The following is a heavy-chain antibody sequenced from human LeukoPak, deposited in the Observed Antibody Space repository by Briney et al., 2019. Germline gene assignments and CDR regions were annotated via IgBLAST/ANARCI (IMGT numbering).Heavy chain of an antibody. J-gene: IGHJ4*02. V-gene: IGHV3-74*01. CDR3: ARDPTSYSSSDNFDY. CDR2: INSDGSST. D-gene: IGHD6-6*01. CDR1: GFRFRDYG. Sequence: GGSLRLSCAASGFRFRDYGMYWVRQAPGKGLVWVSRINSDGSSTSYADSVKGRFTISRDNAKNTLYLQMNSLRAEDTAVYYCARDPTSYSSSDNFDYWGQGTLVTVSS.